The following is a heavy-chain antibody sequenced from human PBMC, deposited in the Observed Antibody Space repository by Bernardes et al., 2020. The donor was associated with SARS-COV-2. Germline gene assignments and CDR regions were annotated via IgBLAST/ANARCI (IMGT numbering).Heavy chain of an antibody. V-gene: IGHV3-30-3*01. D-gene: IGHD5-18*01. J-gene: IGHJ4*02. Sequence: SMRLSCPASGFTFSSYAMHWVRQAPGKGLEWVAVISYDGSNKYYADSVKGRFTISRDNSKNTLYLQMNSLRAEDTAVYYCAREGEKGYSYGFIPYWGQGTLVTVSS. CDR2: ISYDGSNK. CDR1: GFTFSSYA. CDR3: AREGEKGYSYGFIPY.